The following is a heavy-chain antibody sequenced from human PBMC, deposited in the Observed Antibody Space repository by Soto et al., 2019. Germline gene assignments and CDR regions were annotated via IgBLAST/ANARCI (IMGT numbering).Heavy chain of an antibody. J-gene: IGHJ5*02. Sequence: QVQLQESGPGLVKPSQTLSLTCTVSGGSISSGGYYWSWIRQHPGKGLEWIGYIYNSGSTYYNPSLKXRXXXXXXXSXXXXSLXXXXXXXXXTAVYYCARDPAPWGQGTLVTVSS. V-gene: IGHV4-31*03. CDR1: GGSISSGGYY. CDR3: ARDPAP. CDR2: IYNSGST.